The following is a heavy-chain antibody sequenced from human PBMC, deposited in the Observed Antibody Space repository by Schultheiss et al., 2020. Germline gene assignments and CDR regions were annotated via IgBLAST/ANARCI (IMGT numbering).Heavy chain of an antibody. CDR1: GFTISSYW. V-gene: IGHV3-66*01. D-gene: IGHD2-2*01. CDR2: IYSGGST. CDR3: ARDSSTSWYYFDY. J-gene: IGHJ4*02. Sequence: WGSLRLSCAASGFTISSYWMSWVRQAPGKGLEWVSVIYSGGSTYYADSVKGRFTISRDNSKNTLYLQMNSLRAEDTAVYYCARDSSTSWYYFDYWGQGTLVTVSS.